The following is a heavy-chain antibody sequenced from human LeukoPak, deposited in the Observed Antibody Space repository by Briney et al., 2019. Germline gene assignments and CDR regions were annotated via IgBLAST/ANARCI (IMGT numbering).Heavy chain of an antibody. V-gene: IGHV4-34*01. CDR2: INHSGST. CDR3: ARYLDYGGNSRVFQH. D-gene: IGHD4-23*01. J-gene: IGHJ1*01. CDR1: GGSFSGYY. Sequence: SETLSLTCAVYGGSFSGYYWSWIRQPPGKGLEWIGEINHSGSTNYNPSLKSRVTISIDTSKNQFSLKLSSVTAADTAFYYCARYLDYGGNSRVFQHWGQGTLVTVSS.